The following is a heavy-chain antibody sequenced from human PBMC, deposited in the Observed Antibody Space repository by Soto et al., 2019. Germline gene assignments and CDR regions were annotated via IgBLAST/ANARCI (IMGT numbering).Heavy chain of an antibody. CDR3: AREEKGLSPLVGRGGMDV. D-gene: IGHD1-26*01. V-gene: IGHV1-46*01. Sequence: GASVKVSCKASGYTFTSYYMHWGRQAPGQRVEWMGIINPSGGSTSYAQKFQGRVTMTRDTSTSTVYMELSSLRSEDTAVYYCAREEKGLSPLVGRGGMDVWGQGTTVTVSS. J-gene: IGHJ6*02. CDR2: INPSGGST. CDR1: GYTFTSYY.